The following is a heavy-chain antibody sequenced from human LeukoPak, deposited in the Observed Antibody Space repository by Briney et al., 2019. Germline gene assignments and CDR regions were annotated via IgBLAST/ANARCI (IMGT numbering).Heavy chain of an antibody. V-gene: IGHV3-30*18. CDR2: ISYDGSNK. CDR1: GFTFSSYG. CDR3: AKVYTGHAGEMATTHFDY. D-gene: IGHD5-24*01. J-gene: IGHJ4*02. Sequence: GRSLRLSCAASGFTFSSYGMHWVRQAPGKGLEWVAVISYDGSNKYYADSVKGRFTISRDSSKNTLYLQMNSLRAEDTAVYYCAKVYTGHAGEMATTHFDYWGQGTLVTVSS.